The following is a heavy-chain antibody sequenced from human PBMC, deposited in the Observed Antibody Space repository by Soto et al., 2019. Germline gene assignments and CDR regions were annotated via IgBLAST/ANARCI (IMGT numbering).Heavy chain of an antibody. CDR1: GFTFSSYW. D-gene: IGHD4-4*01. CDR3: ARDLNTVTPGPTYYYYGMDV. CDR2: INSDGSST. V-gene: IGHV3-74*01. J-gene: IGHJ6*02. Sequence: GGSLRLSCAASGFTFSSYWMHWVRQAPGKGLVWVSRINSDGSSTSYADSVKGRFTISRDNAKNTLYLQMNSLRAEDTAVYYCARDLNTVTPGPTYYYYGMDVWGQGTTVTVSS.